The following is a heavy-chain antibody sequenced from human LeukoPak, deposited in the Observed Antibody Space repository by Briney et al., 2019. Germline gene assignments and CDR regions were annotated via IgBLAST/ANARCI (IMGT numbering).Heavy chain of an antibody. Sequence: GSVKVSCKASGYTFTSYDINWVRQATGQGLEWMGWMNPNSGNTGYAQKFQGRVTMTEDTSTDTAYMELSSLRSEDTAVYYCATGDGYNYYDWFDPWGQGTLVTVSS. CDR2: MNPNSGNT. CDR1: GYTFTSYD. CDR3: ATGDGYNYYDWFDP. V-gene: IGHV1-8*01. D-gene: IGHD5-24*01. J-gene: IGHJ5*02.